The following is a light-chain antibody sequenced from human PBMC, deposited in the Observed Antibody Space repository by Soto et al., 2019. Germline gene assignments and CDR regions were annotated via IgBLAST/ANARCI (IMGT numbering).Light chain of an antibody. Sequence: QSLLTQPPSASGTPGQRVTISCSGSTANIGTNTVNWFQHLPGSAPKLLIYTNDQRPSGVPDRFSGSRSGTSASLAISGLQSEDEADYYCATWDDSVYVFGTGTKVTVL. CDR2: TND. CDR1: TANIGTNT. V-gene: IGLV1-44*01. CDR3: ATWDDSVYV. J-gene: IGLJ1*01.